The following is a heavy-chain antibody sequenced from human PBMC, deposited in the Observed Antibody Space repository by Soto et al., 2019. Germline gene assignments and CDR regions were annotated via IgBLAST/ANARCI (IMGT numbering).Heavy chain of an antibody. Sequence: SETLSLTCTVSGGSISSYYWSWIRQPPGKGLEWIGYIYYSGSTNYNPSLKGRVTISVDTSKNQFSLKLSSVTAADTAVYYCARSLRFGDAFDIWGQGTMVTVSS. J-gene: IGHJ3*02. CDR2: IYYSGST. V-gene: IGHV4-59*01. CDR1: GGSISSYY. D-gene: IGHD3-10*01. CDR3: ARSLRFGDAFDI.